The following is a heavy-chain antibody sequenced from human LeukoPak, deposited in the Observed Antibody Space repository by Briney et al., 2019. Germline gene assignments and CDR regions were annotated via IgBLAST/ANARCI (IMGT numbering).Heavy chain of an antibody. V-gene: IGHV3-21*01. D-gene: IGHD3-22*01. CDR3: ARGRAWGDYYDSSGYRHFDY. Sequence: PGGSLRLSCAASGFTFSSYSMNWVRQAPGKGLEWVSSISSSSSYIYYADSVKGRFTISRDNAKNSLYLQMNSLRAEDTAVYYCARGRAWGDYYDSSGYRHFDYWAREPWSPSPQ. CDR2: ISSSSSYI. CDR1: GFTFSSYS. J-gene: IGHJ4*02.